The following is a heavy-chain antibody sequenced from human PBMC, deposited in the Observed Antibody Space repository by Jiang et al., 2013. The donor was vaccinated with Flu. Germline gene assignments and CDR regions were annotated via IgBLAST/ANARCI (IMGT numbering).Heavy chain of an antibody. Sequence: VQLLESGGGLVQPGRSLRLSCTASGFTFGDYAMTWVRQAPGKGLEWVALIRNVAYRATTEYAASVNGRFTISRDESKSIAYLQMNSLKTEDTAVYYCTRGGIMARIGYGMDVWGPRDHGHRLL. CDR1: GFTFGDYA. CDR3: TRGGIMARIGYGMDV. D-gene: IGHD5-12*01. J-gene: IGHJ6*01. CDR2: IRNVAYRATT. V-gene: IGHV3-49*04.